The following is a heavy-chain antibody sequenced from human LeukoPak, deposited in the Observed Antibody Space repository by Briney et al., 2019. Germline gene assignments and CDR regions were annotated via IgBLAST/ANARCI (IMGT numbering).Heavy chain of an antibody. CDR3: ARDGGSSTKEPTGGYYYYGMDV. CDR2: VSYGGSNK. J-gene: IGHJ6*02. CDR1: GFTFESYT. V-gene: IGHV3-30*14. D-gene: IGHD1-1*01. Sequence: PGTSLRLSCAASGFTFESYTIHWVRQAPGKGLEWVALVSYGGSNKYYIDSVKGRFTISRDNSKNTLSLQLNSLRAEDTAVYYCARDGGSSTKEPTGGYYYYGMDVWGQGTTVTVFS.